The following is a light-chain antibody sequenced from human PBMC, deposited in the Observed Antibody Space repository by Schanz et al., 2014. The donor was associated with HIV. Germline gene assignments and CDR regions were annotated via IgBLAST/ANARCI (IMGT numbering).Light chain of an antibody. CDR2: KTS. J-gene: IGKJ2*01. Sequence: DFQMTQSPSTLSASVGDRVTITCRASQSISDLLAWYQQKPGKAPKLLIYKTSTLQSGVPSRFSGSGSGTEFTLTISSLQPDDFATYYCQRYNSYSHTFGQGTKLDIK. CDR1: QSISDL. CDR3: QRYNSYSHT. V-gene: IGKV1-5*03.